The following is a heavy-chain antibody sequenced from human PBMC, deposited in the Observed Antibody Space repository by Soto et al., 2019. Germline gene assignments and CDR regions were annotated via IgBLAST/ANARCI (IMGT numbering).Heavy chain of an antibody. J-gene: IGHJ4*02. CDR2: IYYSGST. CDR1: GGSVSSGSYY. D-gene: IGHD2-15*01. Sequence: PSETLSLTCTVSGGSVSSGSYYWSWIRQPPGKGLEWIGYIYYSGSTNYNPSLKSRVTISVDTSKNQFSLKLSSVTAADMAVYYCARDPLHDGYCSGGSCSGVDYWGQGTLVTVSS. V-gene: IGHV4-61*01. CDR3: ARDPLHDGYCSGGSCSGVDY.